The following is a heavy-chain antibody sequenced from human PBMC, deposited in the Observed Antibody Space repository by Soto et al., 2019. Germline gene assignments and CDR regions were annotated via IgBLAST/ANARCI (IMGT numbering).Heavy chain of an antibody. V-gene: IGHV3-11*01. CDR3: ARGGSSVFDN. CDR2: ISKSSRAI. Sequence: QVQLVESGGGLVKPAGSLRLSCAASGFSFSDYYMSWISQAPGKGLEWISYISKSSRAISYADSVKGRFTISRDNANNSLYLQVNSLRVEDTAVYYCARGGSSVFDNWGQGTLVIVSS. J-gene: IGHJ5*02. CDR1: GFSFSDYY. D-gene: IGHD6-13*01.